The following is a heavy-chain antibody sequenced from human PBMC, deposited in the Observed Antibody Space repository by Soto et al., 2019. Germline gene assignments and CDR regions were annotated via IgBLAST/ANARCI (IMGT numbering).Heavy chain of an antibody. Sequence: GSIRLSCAAAGFTFSSYAMSCVRKAPGKGLEWVSAISGSGGSTYYADSVKCRFTISRDKSQNRLYLQKNSLRAEDTAVYYCAKRQGEDYVLYYYYGMDVWGQGTTVTVSS. CDR3: AKRQGEDYVLYYYYGMDV. J-gene: IGHJ6*01. V-gene: IGHV3-23*01. CDR2: ISGSGGST. D-gene: IGHD3-16*01. CDR1: GFTFSSYA.